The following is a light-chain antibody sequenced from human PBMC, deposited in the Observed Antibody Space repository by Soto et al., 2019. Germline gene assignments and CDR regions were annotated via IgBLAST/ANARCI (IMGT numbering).Light chain of an antibody. CDR2: DVT. CDR3: SSYTSISTVV. V-gene: IGLV2-14*01. J-gene: IGLJ2*01. CDR1: SSDVGDYKY. Sequence: QSALTQPASVSGSPGQSITISCTGTSSDVGDYKYVSWYQQHPGKAPKLMIYDVTTRPSGVSNRFSGSKSGNTASLTISGRQAEDEADYYCSSYTSISTVVFGGGTKLTVL.